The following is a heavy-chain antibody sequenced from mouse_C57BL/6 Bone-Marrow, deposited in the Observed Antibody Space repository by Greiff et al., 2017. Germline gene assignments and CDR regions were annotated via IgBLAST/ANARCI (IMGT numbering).Heavy chain of an antibody. J-gene: IGHJ1*03. CDR1: GFNIKDDY. CDR2: IDPENGDT. Sequence: VQLKQSGAELVRPGASVKLSCTASGFNIKDDYMHWVKQRPEQGLEWIGWIDPENGDTEYASKFQGKATIPADTSSNTAYLQLSSLTSEDAAVYYCTSFGSSYDWDCDVWGTGTTVTVSS. CDR3: TSFGSSYDWDCDV. D-gene: IGHD1-1*01. V-gene: IGHV14-4*01.